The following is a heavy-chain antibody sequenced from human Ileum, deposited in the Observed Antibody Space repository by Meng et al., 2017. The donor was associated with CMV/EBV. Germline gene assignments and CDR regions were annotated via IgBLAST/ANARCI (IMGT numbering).Heavy chain of an antibody. D-gene: IGHD6-6*01. J-gene: IGHJ3*02. Sequence: SVKVSCKASGGTFSSYAISWVRQAPGQGLEWMGGMIPILGIANYAQKFQGRVTITADKSTSTAYMELSSLRSEDTAVYYCARGGAVWAARIDAFDIWGQGTMVTVSS. V-gene: IGHV1-69*10. CDR1: GGTFSSYA. CDR3: ARGGAVWAARIDAFDI. CDR2: MIPILGIA.